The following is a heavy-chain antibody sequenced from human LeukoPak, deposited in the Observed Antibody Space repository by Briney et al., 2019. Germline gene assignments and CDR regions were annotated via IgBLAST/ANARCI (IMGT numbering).Heavy chain of an antibody. Sequence: SETLSLTCTVSGGSISSYYWSWIRRPPGKGLEWIGYIYYSGSTNYNPSLKSRVTISVDTSKNQFSLKLSSVTAADTAVYYCARVKRGPGIAVAGRYMYAFDIWGQGTMVTVSS. CDR2: IYYSGST. CDR3: ARVKRGPGIAVAGRYMYAFDI. J-gene: IGHJ3*02. D-gene: IGHD6-19*01. V-gene: IGHV4-59*01. CDR1: GGSISSYY.